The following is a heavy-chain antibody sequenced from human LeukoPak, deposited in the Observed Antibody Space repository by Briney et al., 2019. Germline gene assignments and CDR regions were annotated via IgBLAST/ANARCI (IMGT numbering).Heavy chain of an antibody. J-gene: IGHJ4*02. V-gene: IGHV3-23*01. CDR1: GFTFSSYV. CDR3: AKSFSSTPWGPVGC. Sequence: GGSLRLSCAASGFTFSSYVMSWVRQAPVKGLEWVSSVNSGGSTYYADSVKGRFTISRDNSKNTLYLQMNSLRAEDTAIYYCAKSFSSTPWGPVGCWGQGILLTVSS. D-gene: IGHD2-2*01. CDR2: VNSGGST.